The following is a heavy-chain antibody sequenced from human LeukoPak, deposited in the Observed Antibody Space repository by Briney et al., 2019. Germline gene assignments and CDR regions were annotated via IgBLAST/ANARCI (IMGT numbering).Heavy chain of an antibody. V-gene: IGHV4-34*01. CDR1: GGSFSGYY. J-gene: IGHJ5*02. D-gene: IGHD6-13*01. CDR2: INHSGST. Sequence: SETLSLTCAVYGGSFSGYYWSWIRQPPGKGLEWIGEINHSGSTNYNSSLKSRVTISVDTSKNQFSLKLSSVTAADTAVYYCARGREIAAAGTGNWFDPWGQGTLVTVSS. CDR3: ARGREIAAAGTGNWFDP.